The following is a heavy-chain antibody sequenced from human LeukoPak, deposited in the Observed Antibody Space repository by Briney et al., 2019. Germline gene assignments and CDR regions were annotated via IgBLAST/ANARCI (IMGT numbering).Heavy chain of an antibody. D-gene: IGHD6-13*01. J-gene: IGHJ4*02. CDR2: ISWNSGSI. V-gene: IGHV3-9*01. CDR1: GFTFDDYA. CDR3: AKAQGAAAGSTGFDY. Sequence: GGSLRLSCAASGFTFDDYAMHWVRQAPGKGLEWVSGISWNSGSIGYADSVKGRFTISRDNAKNSLYLQMNSLRAEDTALCYCAKAQGAAAGSTGFDYWGQGTLVTVSS.